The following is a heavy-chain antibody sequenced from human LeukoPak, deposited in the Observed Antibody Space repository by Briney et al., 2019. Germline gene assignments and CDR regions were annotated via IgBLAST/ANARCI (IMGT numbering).Heavy chain of an antibody. D-gene: IGHD1-14*01. V-gene: IGHV1-18*01. CDR3: ARGILGTSHLDY. CDR1: GYSFTSYG. CDR2: ISAYNGNT. Sequence: ASVKVSCKASGYSFTSYGISWVRQAPGQGLEWMGWISAYNGNTNYAEKLQGRVTMTTNTSTSTAYMELRSLRSDDTAVYYCARGILGTSHLDYWGQGTLVTVSS. J-gene: IGHJ4*02.